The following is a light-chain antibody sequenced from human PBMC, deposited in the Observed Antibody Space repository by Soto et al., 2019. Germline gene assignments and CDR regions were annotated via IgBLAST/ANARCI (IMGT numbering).Light chain of an antibody. CDR2: RNH. CDR3: RAGDDLHSGWV. Sequence: QSVLTQPPSTSETPGQRVTITYSGSSSNIGSNHVYWYQHLPGTAPKLLIYRNHLRPSGVPDRFSASKSATSASLAISGLRSDDEADYCCRAGDDLHSGWVFGGGTKLTVL. CDR1: SSNIGSNH. J-gene: IGLJ3*02. V-gene: IGLV1-47*01.